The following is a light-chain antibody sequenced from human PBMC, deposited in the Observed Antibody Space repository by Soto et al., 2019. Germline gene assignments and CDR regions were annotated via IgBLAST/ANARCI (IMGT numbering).Light chain of an antibody. Sequence: DVQMTQSPSSLSASVGDRVTITCRASQSIGTYLHWYQQKPGKAPKLLIYAASNLQSGVPSRFSGSRSGPEFTLTISSLQPDDFATYYCQHYNSYSEAFGQGTKVDNK. CDR1: QSIGTY. J-gene: IGKJ1*01. V-gene: IGKV1-39*01. CDR2: AAS. CDR3: QHYNSYSEA.